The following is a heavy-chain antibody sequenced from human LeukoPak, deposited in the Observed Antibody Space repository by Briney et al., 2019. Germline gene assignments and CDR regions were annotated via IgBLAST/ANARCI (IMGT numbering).Heavy chain of an antibody. V-gene: IGHV3-7*01. CDR1: GFTVSSLA. CDR2: IKQDGSEK. D-gene: IGHD4-17*01. J-gene: IGHJ4*02. Sequence: QTGGSLRLSCAASGFTVSSLAMHWVRQAPGKGLEWVANIKQDGSEKYYVDSVKGRFTISRDNSKNTLYLQMNSLRAEDTAVYYCARSTVTTFSVGYWGQGTLVTVSS. CDR3: ARSTVTTFSVGY.